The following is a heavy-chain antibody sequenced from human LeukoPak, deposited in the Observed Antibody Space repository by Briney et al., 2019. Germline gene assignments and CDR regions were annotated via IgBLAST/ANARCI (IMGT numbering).Heavy chain of an antibody. CDR2: ISGTTTYI. J-gene: IGHJ4*02. V-gene: IGHV3-21*01. D-gene: IGHD2-15*01. Sequence: GGSLRLSCAASGFTFSDYTMNWVRQAPGKGLGWVSSISGTTTYIYYADSVKGRFTISRDNAKSSLYLQMNSLRAEDTAVYYCARDCGGSCYFDSWGQGTLVTVSS. CDR1: GFTFSDYT. CDR3: ARDCGGSCYFDS.